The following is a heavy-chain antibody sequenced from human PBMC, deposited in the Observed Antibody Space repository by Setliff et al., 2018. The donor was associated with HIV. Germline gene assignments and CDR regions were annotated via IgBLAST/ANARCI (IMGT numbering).Heavy chain of an antibody. V-gene: IGHV4-39*02. CDR2: ILYGGTT. Sequence: PSETLSLTCAVSGGSVDSRDYYWGWIRQPPGKGLEWIGNILYGGTTYYTPSLKSRVSISVDTSRNQFSLKLSSVTAADTAVYYCAREYYGPSGGWYLDLWGRGTLVTVSS. CDR3: AREYYGPSGGWYLDL. D-gene: IGHD4-17*01. CDR1: GGSVDSRDYY. J-gene: IGHJ2*01.